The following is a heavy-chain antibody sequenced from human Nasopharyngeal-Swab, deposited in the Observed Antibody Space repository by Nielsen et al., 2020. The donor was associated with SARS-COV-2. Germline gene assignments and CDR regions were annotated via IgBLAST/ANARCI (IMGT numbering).Heavy chain of an antibody. CDR3: ARDYYDNYDSDY. CDR1: GYTFTGHY. CDR2: INPNSGGT. Sequence: ASVKVSCKASGYTFTGHYIHWVRQAPGQGLEWMGWINPNSGGTNYAQKFQGRVTVTRDTSRSTAYIELSRLRSDDTAVYYCARDYYDNYDSDYWGQGTLVTVSS. D-gene: IGHD3-22*01. V-gene: IGHV1-2*02. J-gene: IGHJ4*02.